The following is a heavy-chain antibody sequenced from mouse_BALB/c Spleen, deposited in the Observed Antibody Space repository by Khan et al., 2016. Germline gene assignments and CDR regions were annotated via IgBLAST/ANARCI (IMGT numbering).Heavy chain of an antibody. J-gene: IGHJ2*01. Sequence: EVQLQESGAELVRSGASVKLSCTASAFNIKDYYIHWVKQRPEQGLEWIGWIDPESGDTEYVPKFQGKATVTADTSSNTAYLQLSSLTSEDSAVXYFNAIYYGNYIYFDYWGQGTTLTVSS. CDR2: IDPESGDT. V-gene: IGHV14-4*02. CDR3: NAIYYGNYIYFDY. D-gene: IGHD2-1*01. CDR1: AFNIKDYY.